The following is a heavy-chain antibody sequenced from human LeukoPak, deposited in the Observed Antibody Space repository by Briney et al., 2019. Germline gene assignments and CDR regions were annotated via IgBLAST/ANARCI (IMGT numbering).Heavy chain of an antibody. D-gene: IGHD6-13*01. CDR2: ISSRGHTI. J-gene: IGHJ3*01. Sequence: GGSQRLSCAASQYTLSDHYVSWLRQAPGRGLEWVSYISSRGHTIYYAASVKGRFTISRDDAKNEVYLQMTGLRAEDTALYYCATEVEYSTNGFYTWGQGKMVTVSS. V-gene: IGHV3-11*04. CDR3: ATEVEYSTNGFYT. CDR1: QYTLSDHY.